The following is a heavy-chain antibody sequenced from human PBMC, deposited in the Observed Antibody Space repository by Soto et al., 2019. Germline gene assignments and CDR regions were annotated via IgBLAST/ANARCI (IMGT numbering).Heavy chain of an antibody. D-gene: IGHD1-26*01. V-gene: IGHV3-7*01. Sequence: PGGSLRLSCGASGFSFINYWMSWVRQSPGKGLEWVANTNEDESEKDYVDSVKGRFTISRDNAKISLFLQVNNLRVEDTAIYYCARDRGYSTFDFWGHGTVVTVSS. CDR1: GFSFINYW. J-gene: IGHJ3*01. CDR3: ARDRGYSTFDF. CDR2: TNEDESEK.